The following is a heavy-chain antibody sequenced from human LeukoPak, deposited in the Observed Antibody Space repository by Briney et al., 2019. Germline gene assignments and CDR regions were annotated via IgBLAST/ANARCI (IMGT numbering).Heavy chain of an antibody. CDR3: ARQSITMVRGESFYYMDV. V-gene: IGHV4-4*09. CDR2: IYTSGST. J-gene: IGHJ6*03. CDR1: GGSISSYY. D-gene: IGHD3-10*01. Sequence: SETLSLTCTVSGGSISSYYWSWIRQPPGKGLEWIGYIYTSGSTNYNPSLKSRVTILVDTSKNQFSLKLSSVTAADTAVYYCARQSITMVRGESFYYMDVWGKGTTVTVSS.